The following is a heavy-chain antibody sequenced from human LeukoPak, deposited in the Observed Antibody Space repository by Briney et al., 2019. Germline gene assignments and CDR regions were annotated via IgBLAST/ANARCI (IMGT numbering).Heavy chain of an antibody. CDR2: IIHSGCT. J-gene: IGHJ4*02. D-gene: IGHD2-15*01. V-gene: IGHV4-34*01. CDR3: ARGGSVVYFDY. Sequence: SETLSLTCAVYGGSFSGYYWSWIRQPPGKGLEWIGEIIHSGCTKYNPSIKGRVTISVDMYTNQFSLKLSSVTAADTAVYYCARGGSVVYFDYWGQGTLVTVSS. CDR1: GGSFSGYY.